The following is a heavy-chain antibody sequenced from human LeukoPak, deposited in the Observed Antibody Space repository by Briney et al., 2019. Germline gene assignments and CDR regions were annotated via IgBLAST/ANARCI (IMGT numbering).Heavy chain of an antibody. V-gene: IGHV4-39*07. J-gene: IGHJ4*02. D-gene: IGHD1-26*01. CDR1: GGSISSSSYY. Sequence: SETLSLTCTVSGGSISSSSYYWGWIRQPPGKGLEWIGSIYYSGSTYYNPSLKSRVTISVDTSKNQFSLKLSSVTAADTAVYYCARESSGSYNLYYFDYWGQGTLVTVSS. CDR2: IYYSGST. CDR3: ARESSGSYNLYYFDY.